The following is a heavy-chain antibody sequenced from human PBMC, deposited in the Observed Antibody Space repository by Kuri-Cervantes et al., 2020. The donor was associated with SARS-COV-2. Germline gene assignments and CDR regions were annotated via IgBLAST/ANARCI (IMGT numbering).Heavy chain of an antibody. D-gene: IGHD2-21*02. J-gene: IGHJ6*02. Sequence: GGSLRLSCAASGFTFSSYGMHWVHQAPGKGLEWLSRIHPDGSITRYADSVKGRFTISRDNAKNTLYLQMNILRAEDTAVYYCASLAFCGGDCNLDALDVWGRGTTVTVSS. V-gene: IGHV3-74*01. CDR3: ASLAFCGGDCNLDALDV. CDR1: GFTFSSYG. CDR2: IHPDGSIT.